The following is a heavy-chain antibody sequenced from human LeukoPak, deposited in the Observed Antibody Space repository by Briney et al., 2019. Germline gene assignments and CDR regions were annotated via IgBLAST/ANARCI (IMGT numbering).Heavy chain of an antibody. J-gene: IGHJ4*02. CDR1: GFTFSSYA. Sequence: PGGSLRLSCAASGFTFSSYAMHWLRQAPSKGREWVAVISYYGSNKYYADSVKGRFTICRDNSKNTLYLQMNSLRDEDTAVYYCARDLYCSGGSCYSLGPFDYWGQGTLVTVSS. CDR3: ARDLYCSGGSCYSLGPFDY. CDR2: ISYYGSNK. D-gene: IGHD2-15*01. V-gene: IGHV3-30-3*01.